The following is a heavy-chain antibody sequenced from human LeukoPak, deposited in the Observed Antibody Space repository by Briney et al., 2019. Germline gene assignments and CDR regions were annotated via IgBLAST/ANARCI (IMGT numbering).Heavy chain of an antibody. J-gene: IGHJ5*02. CDR1: GFTFSSYA. CDR3: AGYYSSGRFDP. D-gene: IGHD6-19*01. V-gene: IGHV3-30*04. Sequence: PGGSLRLSCAASGFTFSSYAMHWVRQAPGKGLEWVAVISYDGSNKYYADSVKGRFTISRDNSKNTLYLQMNSLRAEDTAVYYCAGYYSSGRFDPWGQGTLVTVST. CDR2: ISYDGSNK.